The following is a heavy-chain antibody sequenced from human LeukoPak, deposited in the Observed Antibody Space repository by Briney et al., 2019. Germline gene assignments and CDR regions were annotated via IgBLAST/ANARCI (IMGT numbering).Heavy chain of an antibody. CDR1: GFTFGDYA. CDR2: IRSKAYGGTT. Sequence: GGSLGLSCTASGFTFGDYAMSWFRQAPGKGLEWVGFIRSKAYGGTTEYAASVKGRFTISRDDSKSIAYLQMNSLKTEDTAVYYCTRGPGTFLVPEDYWGQGTLVTVSS. J-gene: IGHJ4*02. CDR3: TRGPGTFLVPEDY. V-gene: IGHV3-49*03. D-gene: IGHD6-13*01.